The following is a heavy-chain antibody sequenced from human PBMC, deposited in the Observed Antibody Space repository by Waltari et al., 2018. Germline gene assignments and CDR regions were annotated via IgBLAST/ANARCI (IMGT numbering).Heavy chain of an antibody. Sequence: EVQLVQSGAEVKKPGATVKISCKVSGYTFSDYYMYWVQQAPGKGLEWMGLVDPVNGETIYAGKFRDRVTMTADTSTDTDYMELSSLRSEDTAVYYCATEHRTSSRYTAYWGQGTLVTVSS. CDR3: ATEHRTSSRYTAY. J-gene: IGHJ4*02. V-gene: IGHV1-69-2*01. CDR2: VDPVNGET. CDR1: GYTFSDYY. D-gene: IGHD6-25*01.